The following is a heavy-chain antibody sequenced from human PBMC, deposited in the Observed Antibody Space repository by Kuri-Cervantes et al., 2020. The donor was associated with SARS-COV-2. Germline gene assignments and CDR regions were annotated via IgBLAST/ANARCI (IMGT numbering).Heavy chain of an antibody. CDR2: IYPGDSDT. J-gene: IGHJ5*02. V-gene: IGHV5-51*01. D-gene: IGHD2-2*02. Sequence: KVSCKGSGYSFTSYWIGWVRQMPGKGLEWMGIIYPGDSDTRYSPSFQGQVTISADKPISTAYLQWRSLKASDTAMYYCARQNCSSASCYTGPQGWFDPWGQGTLVTVSS. CDR3: ARQNCSSASCYTGPQGWFDP. CDR1: GYSFTSYW.